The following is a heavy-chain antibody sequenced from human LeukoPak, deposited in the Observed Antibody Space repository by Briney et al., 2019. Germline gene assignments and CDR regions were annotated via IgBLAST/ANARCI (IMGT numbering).Heavy chain of an antibody. D-gene: IGHD6-6*01. CDR1: GGSISSYY. CDR3: ARDGAARPSYYYYYMDV. CDR2: NHYSGNT. J-gene: IGHJ6*03. Sequence: ASETLSLTCTVSGGSISSYYWGWIRQPPGKGLEWIGNNHYSGNTNYNPSLKSRVTISVDTSKKQFSLKLSSVTAADTAVYYCARDGAARPSYYYYYMDVWGKGTTVTVSS. V-gene: IGHV4-59*01.